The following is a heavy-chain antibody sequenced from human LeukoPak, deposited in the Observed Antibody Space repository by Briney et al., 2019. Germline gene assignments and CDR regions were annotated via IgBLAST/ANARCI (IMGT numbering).Heavy chain of an antibody. CDR2: IYYSGST. V-gene: IGHV4-61*01. Sequence: SETLSLTCAVSGYSISSGYYWSWIRQPPGKGLEWIGYIYYSGSTNYNPSLKSRVTISVDTSKNQFSLKLSSVTAADTAVYYCARELSIFGVVITNWFDPWGQGTLVTVSS. J-gene: IGHJ5*02. CDR1: GYSISSGYY. CDR3: ARELSIFGVVITNWFDP. D-gene: IGHD3-3*01.